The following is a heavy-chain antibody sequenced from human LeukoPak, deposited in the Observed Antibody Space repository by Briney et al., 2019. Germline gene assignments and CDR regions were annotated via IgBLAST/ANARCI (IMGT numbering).Heavy chain of an antibody. CDR3: ARGRTRITMVRGQGWFDP. D-gene: IGHD3-10*01. CDR2: INPNSGGT. J-gene: IGHJ5*02. Sequence: ASVKVSCKASGYTFTGYYMHWVRQAPGQGLEWMGWINPNSGGTNYAQKFQGRVTMTRDTSISTAYMELSRLRSDDTAVYYCARGRTRITMVRGQGWFDPWGQGTLVTVSS. V-gene: IGHV1-2*02. CDR1: GYTFTGYY.